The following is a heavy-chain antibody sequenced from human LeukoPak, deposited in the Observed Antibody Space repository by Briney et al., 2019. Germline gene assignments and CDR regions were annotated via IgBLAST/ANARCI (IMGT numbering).Heavy chain of an antibody. V-gene: IGHV3-23*01. D-gene: IGHD3-22*01. CDR2: ISGSGGST. Sequence: PGGSLRLSCAASGFTFSSYAMSWVRQAPGKGLEWVSAISGSGGSTYYADSVKGRFTISRDNSKNTLYLQMNSLRAEDTAVYYCATSSYYYDSSGYYGWGQGTLVTVSS. CDR1: GFTFSSYA. CDR3: ATSSYYYDSSGYYG. J-gene: IGHJ4*02.